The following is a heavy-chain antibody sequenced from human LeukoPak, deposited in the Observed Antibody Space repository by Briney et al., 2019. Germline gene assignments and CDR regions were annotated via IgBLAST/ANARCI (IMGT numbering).Heavy chain of an antibody. Sequence: ASVKVSCKASGYTFTSYDINWVRQATGQGLEWMGWMNPNSGNAGYAQKFQGRVTMTRNTSISTAYMELSSLRSEDTAVYYCARGSPKGSSWSPGYWGQGTLVTVSS. D-gene: IGHD6-13*01. CDR1: GYTFTSYD. CDR3: ARGSPKGSSWSPGY. J-gene: IGHJ4*02. V-gene: IGHV1-8*01. CDR2: MNPNSGNA.